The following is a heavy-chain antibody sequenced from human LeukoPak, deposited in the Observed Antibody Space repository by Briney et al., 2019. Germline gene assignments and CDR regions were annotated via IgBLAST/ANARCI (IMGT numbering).Heavy chain of an antibody. CDR3: ARDRRGYSYGYDY. CDR1: GGSISSYY. CDR2: IYYSGST. V-gene: IGHV4-59*01. J-gene: IGHJ4*02. D-gene: IGHD5-18*01. Sequence: PSETLSLTCTVSGGSISSYYWSWIRQPPGKGLEWIGYIYYSGSTNYNPSLKSRVTISVDTSKNRFSLKLSSVTAADTAVYYCARDRRGYSYGYDYWGQGTLVTVSS.